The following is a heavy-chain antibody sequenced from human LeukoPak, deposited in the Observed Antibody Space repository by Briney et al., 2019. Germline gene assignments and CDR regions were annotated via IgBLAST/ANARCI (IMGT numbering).Heavy chain of an antibody. Sequence: PERSLRLSCAASGFTFSSYAMHWVRQAPGKGLEWVAVISYDGSNKYYADSVKGRFTISRDNSKNTLYLQMNSLRAEDTAVYYCARDPYDSSGYQTRYFDYWGQGTLVTVSS. J-gene: IGHJ4*02. D-gene: IGHD3-22*01. CDR2: ISYDGSNK. V-gene: IGHV3-30-3*01. CDR1: GFTFSSYA. CDR3: ARDPYDSSGYQTRYFDY.